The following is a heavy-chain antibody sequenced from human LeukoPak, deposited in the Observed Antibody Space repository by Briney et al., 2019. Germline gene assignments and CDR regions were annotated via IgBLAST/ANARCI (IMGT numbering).Heavy chain of an antibody. CDR1: GSTFTGYY. CDR2: INPNSGGT. J-gene: IGHJ4*02. D-gene: IGHD5-12*01. Sequence: ASVKVSFKASGSTFTGYYMHWVRQAPGQGLEWMGWINPNSGGTNYAQKFQGRVTMTRDTSISTAYMELSRLRSDDTAVYYCARVGIVATLVYFDYWGQGTLVTVSS. CDR3: ARVGIVATLVYFDY. V-gene: IGHV1-2*02.